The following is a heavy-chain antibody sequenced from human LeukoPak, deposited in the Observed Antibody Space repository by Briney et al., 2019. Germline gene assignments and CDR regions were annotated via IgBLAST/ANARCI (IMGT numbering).Heavy chain of an antibody. Sequence: ASVKVSCKASGYTFTSYAMHWVRQAPGQRLEWMGRISAGNGNTKYSQKFQGRVTITRDTSASTAYMELSSLRSEDTAVYYCARVSTDILTGYLTFDYWGQGTLVTVSS. D-gene: IGHD3-9*01. CDR3: ARVSTDILTGYLTFDY. CDR2: ISAGNGNT. J-gene: IGHJ4*02. V-gene: IGHV1-3*01. CDR1: GYTFTSYA.